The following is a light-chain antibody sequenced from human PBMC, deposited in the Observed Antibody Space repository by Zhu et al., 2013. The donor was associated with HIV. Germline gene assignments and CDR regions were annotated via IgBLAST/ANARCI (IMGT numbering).Light chain of an antibody. V-gene: IGKV3-20*01. CDR3: QQYGSSPMYT. CDR1: QVVDTRY. J-gene: IGKJ2*01. Sequence: EIVLAQSPGTLSLSPGERATLSCRASQVVDTRYLAWYQQKPGQAPRLLIYGASSRATGVPDRFSGSGSGTDFTLTISRLEPEDFAVYYCQQYGSSPMYTFGQGTNLEMK. CDR2: GAS.